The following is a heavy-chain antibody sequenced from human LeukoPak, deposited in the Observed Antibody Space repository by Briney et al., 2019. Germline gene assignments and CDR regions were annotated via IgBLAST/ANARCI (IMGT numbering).Heavy chain of an antibody. J-gene: IGHJ5*02. CDR3: ARDRITMVRGASTNWFDP. V-gene: IGHV1-2*02. CDR2: INPNSGGT. Sequence: ASVKVSCKASGYTFTSYGISWVRQAPGQGLEWMGWINPNSGGTDYAQKFQGRVTMTRDTSISTAYMELSRLRSDDTAVYYCARDRITMVRGASTNWFDPWGQGTLVTVSS. CDR1: GYTFTSYG. D-gene: IGHD3-10*01.